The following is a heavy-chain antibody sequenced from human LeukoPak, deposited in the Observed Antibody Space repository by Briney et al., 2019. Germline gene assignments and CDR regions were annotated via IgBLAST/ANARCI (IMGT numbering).Heavy chain of an antibody. J-gene: IGHJ6*02. D-gene: IGHD6-13*01. CDR2: ISYDGSSE. Sequence: PGGSLRLSCAASGFTFSDYGMHWVRQAPGKGLEWMAVISYDGSSEYYADSVKGRFTISRDNSKNTLYLQMTSLRAEDTAVYYCARDNMAAAGNSYYYGLDVWGQGTTVTVSS. CDR1: GFTFSDYG. V-gene: IGHV3-30*03. CDR3: ARDNMAAAGNSYYYGLDV.